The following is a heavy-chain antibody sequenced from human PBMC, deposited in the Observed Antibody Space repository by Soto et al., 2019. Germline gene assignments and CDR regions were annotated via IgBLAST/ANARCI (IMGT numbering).Heavy chain of an antibody. Sequence: QVQLVQSGAEVKKSGSSVSVSCKASGGTFNSYTLSWVRQAPGQRLEWMGRIIPMLSMSTYAQKFQGRVSIIADKSTNTVYLDLSSLRSDDTGIYYCATSYGSGSRPFDYWGQGTLVTVSS. D-gene: IGHD3-10*01. J-gene: IGHJ4*02. CDR3: ATSYGSGSRPFDY. CDR2: IIPMLSMS. V-gene: IGHV1-69*02. CDR1: GGTFNSYT.